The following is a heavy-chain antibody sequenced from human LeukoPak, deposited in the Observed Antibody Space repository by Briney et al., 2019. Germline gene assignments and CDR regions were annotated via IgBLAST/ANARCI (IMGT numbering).Heavy chain of an antibody. CDR1: GDSITTSTTYH. D-gene: IGHD5-18*01. CDR2: IYSSGST. J-gene: IGHJ4*02. Sequence: SETLSLTCTVSGDSITTSTTYHWGWIRQPPGKGLEWIGYIYSSGSTNYNPSLKSRVTISVDTSKNQFSLKLSSVTAADTAVYYCARGGVDTAMVGSIYYWGQGTLVTVSS. CDR3: ARGGVDTAMVGSIYY. V-gene: IGHV4-61*05.